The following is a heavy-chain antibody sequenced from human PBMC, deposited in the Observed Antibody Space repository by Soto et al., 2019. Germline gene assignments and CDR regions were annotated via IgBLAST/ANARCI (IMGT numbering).Heavy chain of an antibody. J-gene: IGHJ3*02. Sequence: ASVKVSCKASGYTFTSYAMHWVRQAPGQRLEWMGWINAGNGNTKYSQKFQGRVTITRDTSASTAYMELSSLRSEDTAVYYCASHPIRRIVGAIGDAFDIWGQGTMVTVSS. CDR3: ASHPIRRIVGAIGDAFDI. CDR2: INAGNGNT. V-gene: IGHV1-3*01. D-gene: IGHD1-26*01. CDR1: GYTFTSYA.